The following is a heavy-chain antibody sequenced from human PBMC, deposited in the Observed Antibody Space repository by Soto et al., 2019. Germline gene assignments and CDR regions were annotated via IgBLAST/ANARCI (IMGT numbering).Heavy chain of an antibody. CDR3: ARHGHYCMDV. CDR1: GFIFSDFW. Sequence: ESGGGLVQPGGSLRLSCAASGFIFSDFWMTWVRQSPGKGLEWVANMNPDGTVINYADSVKGRFTISRDNAEKSLYLQMNSLGAEDTAVFYCARHGHYCMDVWGRGTTVTVSS. CDR2: MNPDGTVI. V-gene: IGHV3-7*01. J-gene: IGHJ6*04.